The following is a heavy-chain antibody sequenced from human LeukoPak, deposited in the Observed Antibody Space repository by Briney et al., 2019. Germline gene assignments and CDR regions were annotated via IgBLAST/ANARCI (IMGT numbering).Heavy chain of an antibody. CDR3: AKAGMSTITWFDY. CDR1: GFIFSSYD. Sequence: GGSLRLSCAASGFIFSSYDMSWVRQAPGKGLEWVSAISSSGDSTHYGDSVKGRFTISRDNSKNTLSLQMNSLRVEDTAVYYCAKAGMSTITWFDYWGQGVLVTVFS. J-gene: IGHJ4*02. CDR2: ISSSGDST. V-gene: IGHV3-23*01. D-gene: IGHD5-24*01.